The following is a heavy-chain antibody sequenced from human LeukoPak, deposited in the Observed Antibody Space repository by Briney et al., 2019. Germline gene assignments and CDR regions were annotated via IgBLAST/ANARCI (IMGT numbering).Heavy chain of an antibody. CDR2: ISYDGSNK. D-gene: IGHD6-13*01. J-gene: IGHJ6*02. V-gene: IGHV3-30*04. CDR3: ARGKTIAAAGTDYYYYGMDV. CDR1: GFTFSSCA. Sequence: PGRSLRLSCAASGFTFSSCAMHWVRQAPGKGLEWVAVISYDGSNKYYVDSVKGRFTISRDNSKNTLYLQMNSLRAEDTAVYYCARGKTIAAAGTDYYYYGMDVWGQGTTVTVSS.